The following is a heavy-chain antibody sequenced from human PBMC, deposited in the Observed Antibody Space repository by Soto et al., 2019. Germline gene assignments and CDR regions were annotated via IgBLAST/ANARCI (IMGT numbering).Heavy chain of an antibody. Sequence: SETMSLTWSVAGGSIISFYCSWIRQPPGKGLEWIGYIYYSGSTNYNPSLKSRVTISVDTSKNQFSLKLSSVTAADTAVYYCARRYGPGFDYWGQGTLVTVSS. V-gene: IGHV4-59*08. CDR1: GGSIISFY. J-gene: IGHJ4*02. D-gene: IGHD4-17*01. CDR2: IYYSGST. CDR3: ARRYGPGFDY.